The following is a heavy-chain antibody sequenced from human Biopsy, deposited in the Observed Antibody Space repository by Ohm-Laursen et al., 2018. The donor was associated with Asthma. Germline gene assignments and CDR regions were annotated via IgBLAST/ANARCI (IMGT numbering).Heavy chain of an antibody. V-gene: IGHV3-64D*08. Sequence: SLRLSCAASGFTFSSYSMHWVRQAPGRGPEYVSFIATDGSNKFYADFVKGRFTVSRDNSKHTLYLHMTGLRADDTGVYYCVKDHSAGYYYFDDWGQGAQVTVSS. CDR3: VKDHSAGYYYFDD. CDR1: GFTFSSYS. J-gene: IGHJ4*02. D-gene: IGHD2-21*01. CDR2: IATDGSNK.